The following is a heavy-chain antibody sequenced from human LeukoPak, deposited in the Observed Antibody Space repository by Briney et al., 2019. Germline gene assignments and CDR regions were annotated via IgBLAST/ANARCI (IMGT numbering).Heavy chain of an antibody. V-gene: IGHV4-30-2*01. CDR2: IYHTGST. D-gene: IGHD3-22*01. Sequence: SQTLSLTCAVSGGSIGGGGYSWSWIRQPPGKGLQWIGYIYHTGSTYYNPSLKSRVSISVDRSKKQFSLKLSSVTAADTAVYYCARDLHYYDTSGHYYYGMDVWGQGTTVTVSS. CDR3: ARDLHYYDTSGHYYYGMDV. CDR1: GGSIGGGGYS. J-gene: IGHJ6*02.